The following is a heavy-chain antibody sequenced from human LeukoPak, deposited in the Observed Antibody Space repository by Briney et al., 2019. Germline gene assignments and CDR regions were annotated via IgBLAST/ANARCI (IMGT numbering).Heavy chain of an antibody. V-gene: IGHV4-34*01. Sequence: SETLSLTCAVYGGSFSGYYWSWIRQPPGKGLEWIGEINHSGSTNYNPSLKSRVTISVDTSKNQFSLKLSSVTAADTAVYYCARDLGYCSGGSCYGRYWYFDLWGRGTLVTASS. J-gene: IGHJ2*01. D-gene: IGHD2-15*01. CDR3: ARDLGYCSGGSCYGRYWYFDL. CDR1: GGSFSGYY. CDR2: INHSGST.